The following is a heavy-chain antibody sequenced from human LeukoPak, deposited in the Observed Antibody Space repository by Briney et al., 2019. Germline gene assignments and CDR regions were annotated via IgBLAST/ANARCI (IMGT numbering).Heavy chain of an antibody. CDR2: IDSSGST. J-gene: IGHJ4*02. CDR1: GGSISSSSHY. V-gene: IGHV4-39*01. Sequence: SETLSLTCTLSGGSISSSSHYWGWIRQPPGKGLEWLGGIDSSGSTHYNPSLKSRVTISVDTSKNQFSLKVSSVTAADTAVYYCARQTGSYGYVFDFWGQGTLVTVSS. D-gene: IGHD3-16*01. CDR3: ARQTGSYGYVFDF.